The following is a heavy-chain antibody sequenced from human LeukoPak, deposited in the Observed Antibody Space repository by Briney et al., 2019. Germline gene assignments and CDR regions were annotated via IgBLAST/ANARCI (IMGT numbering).Heavy chain of an antibody. CDR1: GDSVSSNSAA. CDR3: ARGPNFNYDFWSGSRSGYDY. J-gene: IGHJ4*02. CDR2: TYYRSKWYN. V-gene: IGHV6-1*01. Sequence: SQTLSLTCAISGDSVSSNSAAWNWIRQSPSRGLEWLGRTYYRSKWYNDYAVSVKSRITINPDTSKNQFPLQLDSVTPEDTAVYYCARGPNFNYDFWSGSRSGYDYWGQGTLVTVSS. D-gene: IGHD3-3*01.